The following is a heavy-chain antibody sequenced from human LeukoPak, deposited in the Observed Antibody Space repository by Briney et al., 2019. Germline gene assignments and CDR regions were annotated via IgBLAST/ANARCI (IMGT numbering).Heavy chain of an antibody. J-gene: IGHJ4*02. CDR2: ISGSGGST. CDR1: GFTFSSYA. V-gene: IGHV3-23*01. CDR3: AKDILYQPYYFDY. Sequence: PGGSLRLSCAASGFTFSSYAMSWVRQAPGKGLGWASVISGSGGSTYYADSVKGRFTISRDNSKNTLYLQMNSLRAEDTAVYYCAKDILYQPYYFDYWGQGTLVTVSS. D-gene: IGHD3-9*01.